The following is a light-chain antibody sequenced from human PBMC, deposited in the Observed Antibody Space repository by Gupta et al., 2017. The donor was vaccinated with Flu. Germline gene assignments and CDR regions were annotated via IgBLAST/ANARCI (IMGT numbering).Light chain of an antibody. V-gene: IGLV2-14*01. CDR3: SSYTSSNSLE. Sequence: QSGLTQPASVSGSPGQSITIPCTGTSSDVGGYNYVSWYQHHPGKAPKLMIYEVINRPSGVSNRFSGSKSGNTASLTISGLQAEDEADYYCSSYTSSNSLEFGGGTKLTVL. CDR2: EVI. J-gene: IGLJ3*02. CDR1: SSDVGGYNY.